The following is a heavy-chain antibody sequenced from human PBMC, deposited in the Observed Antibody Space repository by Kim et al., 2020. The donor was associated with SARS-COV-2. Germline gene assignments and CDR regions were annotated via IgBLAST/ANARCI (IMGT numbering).Heavy chain of an antibody. CDR2: YYSGGT. CDR3: ATYGGY. Sequence: YYSGGTSYSPSLKSRVTISVDTSKNQFSRKLSSVTAADTAVYYCATYGGYWGQGTLVTVPS. V-gene: IGHV4-39*01. D-gene: IGHD3-10*01. J-gene: IGHJ4*02.